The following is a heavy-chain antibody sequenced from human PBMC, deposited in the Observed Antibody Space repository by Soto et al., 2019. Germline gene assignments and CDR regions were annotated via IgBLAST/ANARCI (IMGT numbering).Heavy chain of an antibody. D-gene: IGHD7-27*01. J-gene: IGHJ4*02. V-gene: IGHV4-59*08. CDR2: IYYSGRT. CDR3: ARRWGRTFDY. Sequence: QVQLQESGPGLVKPSETLSLTCTVSGGSISSYYWSWIRQPPGKGLEWIGYIYYSGRTNYHPSLKSRVTISVDTSKNQFSLKLSSVTAADTAVYYCARRWGRTFDYWGQGTLVTVSS. CDR1: GGSISSYY.